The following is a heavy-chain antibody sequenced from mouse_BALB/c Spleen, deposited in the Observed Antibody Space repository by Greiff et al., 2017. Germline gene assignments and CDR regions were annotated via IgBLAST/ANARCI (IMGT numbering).Heavy chain of an antibody. Sequence: EVQRVESGGGLVQPGGSRKLSCAASGFTFSSFGMHWVRQAPEKGLEWVAYISSGSSTIYYADTVKGRFTISRDNPKNTLFLQMTSLRSEDTAMYYCASGGNYGAMDYWGQGTSVTVSS. V-gene: IGHV5-17*02. CDR1: GFTFSSFG. J-gene: IGHJ4*01. CDR2: ISSGSSTI. CDR3: ASGGNYGAMDY. D-gene: IGHD2-1*01.